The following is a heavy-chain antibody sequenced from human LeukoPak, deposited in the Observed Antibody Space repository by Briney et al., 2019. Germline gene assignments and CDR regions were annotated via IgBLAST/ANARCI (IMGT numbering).Heavy chain of an antibody. V-gene: IGHV3-48*02. CDR3: ARTSLRAFHI. CDR2: ISSSSNTI. Sequence: GGSLRLSCAASGFTFSSYSMNWVRQAPGKGLEWVSYISSSSNTIYHADSVKGRFTISRDNAKNSLYLQMNGLRDEDTAVYYCARTSLRAFHIWGQGTMVTVSS. CDR1: GFTFSSYS. J-gene: IGHJ3*02.